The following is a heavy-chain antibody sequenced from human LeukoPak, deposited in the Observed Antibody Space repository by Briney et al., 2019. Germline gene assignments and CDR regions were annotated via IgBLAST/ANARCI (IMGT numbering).Heavy chain of an antibody. CDR1: GFTLSSYA. V-gene: IGHV3-48*01. Sequence: PGGSLRLSCAVSGFTLSSYAMTWVRQAPGKGLEWVSYISSSSSTIYYADSVKGRFTISRDNAKNSLYLQMNSLRAEDTAVYYCARDMLYGRYVTFNAFDIWGQGTMVTVSS. CDR3: ARDMLYGRYVTFNAFDI. J-gene: IGHJ3*02. D-gene: IGHD2-8*01. CDR2: ISSSSSTI.